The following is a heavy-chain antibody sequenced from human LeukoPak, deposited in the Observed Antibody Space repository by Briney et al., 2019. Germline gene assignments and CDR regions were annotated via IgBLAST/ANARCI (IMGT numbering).Heavy chain of an antibody. Sequence: PSETLSLTCTVSGGSISSYYWSWIRQPPGKGLEWIGYIYYSGTTNYNPSLKSRVTISVDTSKNQFSLKLSSVTAADTAVYYCARQGAWQWQSVPDYCYYYGMDVWGQGTTVTVSS. J-gene: IGHJ6*02. V-gene: IGHV4-59*08. D-gene: IGHD6-19*01. CDR3: ARQGAWQWQSVPDYCYYYGMDV. CDR2: IYYSGTT. CDR1: GGSISSYY.